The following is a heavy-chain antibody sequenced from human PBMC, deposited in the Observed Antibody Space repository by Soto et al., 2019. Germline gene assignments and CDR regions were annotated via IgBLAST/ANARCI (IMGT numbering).Heavy chain of an antibody. J-gene: IGHJ5*02. Sequence: PSETLSLTCTVSGGSISSGGYYWSWIRQHPGKGLEWIGYIYYSGSTYYNPSLKSRVTISVDTSKNQFSLKLSSVTAADTAVYYCARVFSDSSSFIDPWGQGTLVTVSS. D-gene: IGHD6-13*01. CDR2: IYYSGST. CDR1: GGSISSGGYY. CDR3: ARVFSDSSSFIDP. V-gene: IGHV4-31*03.